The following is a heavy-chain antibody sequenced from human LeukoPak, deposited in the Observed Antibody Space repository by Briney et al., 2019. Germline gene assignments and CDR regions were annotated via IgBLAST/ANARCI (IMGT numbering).Heavy chain of an antibody. CDR2: IYHSGST. J-gene: IGHJ6*02. Sequence: SETLSLTCAVFGGSISSGGYSWSWIRQPPGKGLEWIGSIYHSGSTNYNPSLKSRVTISVDKSKNQFSLKLSSVTAADTAVYYCARAFGAIFGGDYYYYGMDVWGQGTTVTVSS. CDR3: ARAFGAIFGGDYYYYGMDV. CDR1: GGSISSGGYS. V-gene: IGHV4-39*07. D-gene: IGHD3-3*01.